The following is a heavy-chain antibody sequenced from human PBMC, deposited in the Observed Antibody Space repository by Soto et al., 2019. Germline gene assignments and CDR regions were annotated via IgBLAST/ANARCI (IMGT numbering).Heavy chain of an antibody. V-gene: IGHV3-7*01. Sequence: EAQLVESGGGLVQPGGSLRLSCEASGFMFGVYWMSWVRQAPGKGLEWVANINDDGSERNYVDSVKGRFTISRDTPNNLLFLQMNSLRDEDTDVYYCAREFYGYYTYGPGDYWGQGTLVAVSS. D-gene: IGHD3-3*01. CDR3: AREFYGYYTYGPGDY. CDR1: GFMFGVYW. CDR2: INDDGSER. J-gene: IGHJ4*02.